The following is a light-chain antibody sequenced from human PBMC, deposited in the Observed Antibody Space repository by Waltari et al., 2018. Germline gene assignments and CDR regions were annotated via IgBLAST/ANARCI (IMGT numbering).Light chain of an antibody. V-gene: IGLV1-51*02. Sequence: QSVLTQPPSVSAAPGQKVTISCSGSSSNIGNFYVAWYQHLPGTAPKLFIYENNQRPPGIPDRFAGSKSGTSATLGITGLQTGDEADYYCGTWDSSLSAWVFGGGTKLTVL. CDR3: GTWDSSLSAWV. CDR2: ENN. CDR1: SSNIGNFY. J-gene: IGLJ3*02.